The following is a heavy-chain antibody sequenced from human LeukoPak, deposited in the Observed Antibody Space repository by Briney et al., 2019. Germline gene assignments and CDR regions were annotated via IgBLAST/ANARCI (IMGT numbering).Heavy chain of an antibody. D-gene: IGHD2-2*01. Sequence: SETLSLTCTVSGGSISSSSYYWGWIRQPPGKGLEWIGSIYYSGSTYYDPSLKSRVTISVDTSKNQFSLKLSSVTAADTAVYYCARSSAELLSGFYWFDPWGQGTLVTVSS. CDR1: GGSISSSSYY. J-gene: IGHJ5*02. CDR2: IYYSGST. V-gene: IGHV4-39*01. CDR3: ARSSAELLSGFYWFDP.